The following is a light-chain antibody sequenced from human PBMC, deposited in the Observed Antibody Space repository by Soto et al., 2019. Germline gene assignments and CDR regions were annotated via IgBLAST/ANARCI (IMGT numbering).Light chain of an antibody. CDR2: DAS. CDR1: QRMSNW. Sequence: DIQMTQSPSTLSASVGDRVTITCRASQRMSNWLAWYQQKPGKAPKLLIYDASSLESGVPSRFSGSGSGTEFTLTISSLQPDDFATYYCQQYKTYSPYTFGQGTKVEMK. V-gene: IGKV1-5*01. CDR3: QQYKTYSPYT. J-gene: IGKJ2*01.